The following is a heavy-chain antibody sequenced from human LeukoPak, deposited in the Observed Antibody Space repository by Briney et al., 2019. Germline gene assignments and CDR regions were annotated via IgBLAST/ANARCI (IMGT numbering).Heavy chain of an antibody. Sequence: SETLSLTCTVSGGSISSSSYYWGWIRQPPGKGLEWIGSIYYSGSTYYNPSLKSRVTISVDTSKNQFSLKLSSVTAADTAVYYCAITADSVAGTWGAGWGQGTLVTVSS. CDR1: GGSISSSSYY. J-gene: IGHJ4*02. D-gene: IGHD6-19*01. CDR2: IYYSGST. V-gene: IGHV4-39*01. CDR3: AITADSVAGTWGAG.